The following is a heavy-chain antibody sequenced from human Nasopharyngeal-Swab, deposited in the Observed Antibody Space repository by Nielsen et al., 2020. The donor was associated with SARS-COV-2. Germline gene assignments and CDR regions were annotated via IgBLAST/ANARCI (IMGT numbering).Heavy chain of an antibody. CDR1: GFTFSDYY. CDR2: ISSSSSSYT. J-gene: IGHJ4*02. CDR3: AREYSGSYLGVDY. Sequence: GASLKISCAASGFTFSDYYMSWIRQAPGKGLEWVSYISSSSSSYTNYADSVKGRFTISRDNAKNSPYLQMNSLRAEDTAVYYCAREYSGSYLGVDYWGQGTLVTVSS. V-gene: IGHV3-11*06. D-gene: IGHD1-26*01.